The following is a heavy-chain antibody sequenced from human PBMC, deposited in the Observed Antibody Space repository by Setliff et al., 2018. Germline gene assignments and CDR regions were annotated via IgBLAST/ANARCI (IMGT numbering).Heavy chain of an antibody. D-gene: IGHD4-17*01. CDR1: GYSISSGYY. J-gene: IGHJ3*02. CDR3: ARDPLTTNRRRAFDI. V-gene: IGHV4-38-2*02. CDR2: IYHSGST. Sequence: SETLSLTCAVSGYSISSGYYWGWIRPPPGKGLEWIGSIYHSGSTYYNPSLKSRVTISVDTSKNQFSLKLSSVAAADTAVYYCARDPLTTNRRRAFDIWGQGTMVTVAS.